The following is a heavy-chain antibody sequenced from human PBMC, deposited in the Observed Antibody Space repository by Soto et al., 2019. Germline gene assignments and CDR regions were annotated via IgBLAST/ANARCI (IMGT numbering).Heavy chain of an antibody. Sequence: GASVKVSCKASGYTFTSYDINWVRQAPGQGLEWMGWINPKSGGTLYAQKFQGRVTMTRDTSISTAYMELSRLRSDDTAVYYCARGGTFAYDTSGYSVYWGQGTLVTVSS. CDR2: INPKSGGT. J-gene: IGHJ4*02. CDR1: GYTFTSYD. CDR3: ARGGTFAYDTSGYSVY. V-gene: IGHV1-2*02. D-gene: IGHD3-22*01.